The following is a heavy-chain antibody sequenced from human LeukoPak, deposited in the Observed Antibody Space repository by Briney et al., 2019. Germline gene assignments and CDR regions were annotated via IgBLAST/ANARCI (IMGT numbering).Heavy chain of an antibody. J-gene: IGHJ6*02. D-gene: IGHD3-10*01. CDR2: INHSGST. CDR3: ARSAGRLRYYGMDV. V-gene: IGHV4-34*01. Sequence: SKTLSLTCAVYGGSFSGYYWSWIRQPPGKGLEWIGEINHSGSTNYNPSLKSRVTISVDTSKNQFSLKLSSVTAADTAVYYCARSAGRLRYYGMDVWGQGTTVTVSS. CDR1: GGSFSGYY.